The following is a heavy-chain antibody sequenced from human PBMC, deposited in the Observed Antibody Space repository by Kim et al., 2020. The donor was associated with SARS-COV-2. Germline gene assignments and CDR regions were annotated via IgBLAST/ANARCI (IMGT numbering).Heavy chain of an antibody. J-gene: IGHJ4*02. CDR3: AGSGQWLPYYFDY. Sequence: RPAFQGQVTISDDKSIRTAYLQWSSLESSDTAMYYCAGSGQWLPYYFDYWGQGTLVTVSS. V-gene: IGHV5-51*01. D-gene: IGHD6-19*01.